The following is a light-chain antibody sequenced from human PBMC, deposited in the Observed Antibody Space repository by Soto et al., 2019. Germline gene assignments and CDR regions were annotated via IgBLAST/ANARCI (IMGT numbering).Light chain of an antibody. CDR1: QSVSSSY. J-gene: IGKJ1*01. CDR2: GAS. V-gene: IGKV3-20*01. CDR3: QQYGSSPGT. Sequence: EIVLTQSSGTRSLSPGERATLSCRASQSVSSSYLAWYQQKPGQAPRLLIYGASSRATGIPDRFSGSGSGTDFTLTISRLEPEDFAVYYCQQYGSSPGTFGQGTKVDIK.